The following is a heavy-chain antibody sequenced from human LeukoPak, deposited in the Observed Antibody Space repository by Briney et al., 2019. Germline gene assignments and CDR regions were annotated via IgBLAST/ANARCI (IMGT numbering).Heavy chain of an antibody. D-gene: IGHD2-15*01. J-gene: IGHJ4*02. CDR1: GGSIRSSYYY. CDR3: ALGYCSGGSCYGFDY. Sequence: PSETLSLTCTVSGGSIRSSYYYWGWIRQPPGKWLEWIGSIYYSGSTYYNPSLKSRVTISVDTSKNQFSLKLSSVTAADTAVYYYALGYCSGGSCYGFDYWGQGTLVTVSS. CDR2: IYYSGST. V-gene: IGHV4-39*07.